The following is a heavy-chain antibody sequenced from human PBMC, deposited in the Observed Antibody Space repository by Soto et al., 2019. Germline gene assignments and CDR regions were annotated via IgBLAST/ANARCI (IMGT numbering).Heavy chain of an antibody. CDR3: ARDGYSSSLYYYYGMDV. J-gene: IGHJ6*02. D-gene: IGHD6-6*01. CDR2: IWYDGSNK. V-gene: IGHV3-33*01. CDR1: GFTFSSYG. Sequence: GGSLRLSCAASGFTFSSYGVHWVRQAPGKGLEWVAVIWYDGSNKYYADSVKGRFTISRDNSKNTLYLQMNSLRAEDTAVYYCARDGYSSSLYYYYGMDVWGQGTTVTVSS.